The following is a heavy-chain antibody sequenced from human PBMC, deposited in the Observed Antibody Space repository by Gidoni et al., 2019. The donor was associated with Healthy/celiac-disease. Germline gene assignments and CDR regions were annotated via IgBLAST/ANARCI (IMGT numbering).Heavy chain of an antibody. J-gene: IGHJ4*02. D-gene: IGHD3-22*01. CDR3: AKDIVYYDSSGTLDY. CDR2: ISGSGGST. V-gene: IGHV3-23*01. Sequence: EVQLLESGGGLVQPGGSLRLSCAASGFTFSSYAMSWVRQAPGKGLEWVSAISGSGGSTYYADPVKGRFTISRDNSKNTLYLQMNSLRAEDTAVYYCAKDIVYYDSSGTLDYWGQGTLVTVSS. CDR1: GFTFSSYA.